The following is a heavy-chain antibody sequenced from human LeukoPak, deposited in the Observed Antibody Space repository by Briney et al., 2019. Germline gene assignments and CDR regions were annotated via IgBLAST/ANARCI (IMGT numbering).Heavy chain of an antibody. CDR2: IYHSGST. Sequence: PSGSLSHTCAVSGGSISSNNGRSWVGPPPGQGQEWIGEIYHSGSTNYTPSLKSRVTIAIAKSKNQFSIKLSSGRAQYRAMSYFVHISRGIALPDTELWGQGTLVTVSS. J-gene: IGHJ4*02. CDR3: VHISRGIALPDTEL. D-gene: IGHD6-19*01. CDR1: GGSISSNNG. V-gene: IGHV4-4*02.